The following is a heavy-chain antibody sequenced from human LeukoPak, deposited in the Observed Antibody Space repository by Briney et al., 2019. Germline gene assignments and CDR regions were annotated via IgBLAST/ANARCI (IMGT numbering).Heavy chain of an antibody. D-gene: IGHD4-17*01. Sequence: PGGSLRLSCTASGFTFISKYMTWVRRAPGKGLEWVSLIYSGESTYYADSLKGRFIISRDNSHNTLYLQMNSLRVEDTAVYYCARGVTTDVYWGQGTLVTVSS. CDR2: IYSGEST. CDR1: GFTFISKY. V-gene: IGHV3-66*01. J-gene: IGHJ4*02. CDR3: ARGVTTDVY.